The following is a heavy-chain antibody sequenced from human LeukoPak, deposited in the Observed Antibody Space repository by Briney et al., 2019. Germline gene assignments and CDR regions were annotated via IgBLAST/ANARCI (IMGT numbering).Heavy chain of an antibody. Sequence: ASVKVSCKASGYTFTSYGISWVRQAPGQGLEWMGWISAYNGNTNYAQKLQGRVTMTTDTSTSTAYMELRSLRSDGTAVYYCARSRGGTRAPEYLDYWGQGTLVTVSS. CDR1: GYTFTSYG. V-gene: IGHV1-18*01. CDR3: ARSRGGTRAPEYLDY. D-gene: IGHD1-14*01. CDR2: ISAYNGNT. J-gene: IGHJ4*02.